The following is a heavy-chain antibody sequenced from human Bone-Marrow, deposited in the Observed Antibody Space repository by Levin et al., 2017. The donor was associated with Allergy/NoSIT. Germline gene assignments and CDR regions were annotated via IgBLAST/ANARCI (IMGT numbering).Heavy chain of an antibody. Sequence: LSLTCAASGFTFSSYWMHWVRQAPGKGLVWVSRINSDGSSTSYADSVKGRFTISRDNAKNTLYLQMNSLRAEDTAVYYCASSNYYDSSGQGPYGMDVWGQGTTVTVSS. CDR1: GFTFSSYW. CDR2: INSDGSST. CDR3: ASSNYYDSSGQGPYGMDV. D-gene: IGHD3-22*01. J-gene: IGHJ6*02. V-gene: IGHV3-74*01.